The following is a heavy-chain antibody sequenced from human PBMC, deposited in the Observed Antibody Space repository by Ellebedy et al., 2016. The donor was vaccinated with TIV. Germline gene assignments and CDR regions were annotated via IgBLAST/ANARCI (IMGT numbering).Heavy chain of an antibody. CDR2: IYSTGTT. Sequence: SETLSLTCTVSGGSISTNNNYWSWIRQDPGKGLEWIGYIYSTGTTHYNPSFESRVTISLDTSNNQFSLDLNSVTAADTAVYYCARGLGDFGPWGQGIRVTVSA. D-gene: IGHD3-16*01. CDR1: GGSISTNNNY. J-gene: IGHJ5*02. CDR3: ARGLGDFGP. V-gene: IGHV4-31*03.